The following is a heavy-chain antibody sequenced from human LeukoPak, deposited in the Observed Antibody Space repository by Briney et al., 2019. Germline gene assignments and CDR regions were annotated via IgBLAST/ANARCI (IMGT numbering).Heavy chain of an antibody. V-gene: IGHV1-18*01. CDR2: IIAYNGNT. CDR1: GYTFTSYG. Sequence: ASVTVSCLASGYTFTSYGISWVRQAPGQGLEGMGWIIAYNGNTNYAQKLQGRVTMTTDTSTSTAYMELRSLRSDDTSVYYCARRSYLGAFDIWGQGTMVTVSS. D-gene: IGHD2/OR15-2a*01. CDR3: ARRSYLGAFDI. J-gene: IGHJ3*02.